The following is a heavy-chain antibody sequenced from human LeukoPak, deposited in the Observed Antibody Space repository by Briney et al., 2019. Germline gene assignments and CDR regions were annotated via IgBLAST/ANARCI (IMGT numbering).Heavy chain of an antibody. CDR2: IKGDGSVK. V-gene: IGHV3-7*01. CDR1: GMTFSRYW. Sequence: GGSLRLSCAASGMTFSRYWMNWVRQAPGKGLEWVANIKGDGSVKNYVDSVRGRFTVSRDNAKNSLYLQMNSLRAEDTAVYYCARDKPFGDCADYWGQGTLVTVSS. D-gene: IGHD2-21*02. CDR3: ARDKPFGDCADY. J-gene: IGHJ4*02.